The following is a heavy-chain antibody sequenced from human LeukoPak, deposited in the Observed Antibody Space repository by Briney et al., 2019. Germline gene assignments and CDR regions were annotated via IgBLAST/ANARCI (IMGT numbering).Heavy chain of an antibody. CDR2: IIPIFGTA. J-gene: IGHJ4*02. CDR3: ARARYYYDSSGFKQYLLDY. D-gene: IGHD3-22*01. Sequence: ASVKVSCKASGGTFSSYAISWVRQAPGQGLEWMGGIIPIFGTANYAQKFQGRVTITADKSTSTACMELSSLRSEDAAVYYCARARYYYDSSGFKQYLLDYWGQGTLVTVSS. V-gene: IGHV1-69*06. CDR1: GGTFSSYA.